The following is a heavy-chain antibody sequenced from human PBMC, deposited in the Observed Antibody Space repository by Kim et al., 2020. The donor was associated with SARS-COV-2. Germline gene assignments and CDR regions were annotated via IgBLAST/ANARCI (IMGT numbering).Heavy chain of an antibody. J-gene: IGHJ4*02. D-gene: IGHD2-15*01. V-gene: IGHV3-23*01. CDR3: AKDRYCSGGSCYSGY. Sequence: DSVKGRLTNSRDNSKNTLHRQMNSLRAEDTAVYYCAKDRYCSGGSCYSGYWGQGTLVTVSS.